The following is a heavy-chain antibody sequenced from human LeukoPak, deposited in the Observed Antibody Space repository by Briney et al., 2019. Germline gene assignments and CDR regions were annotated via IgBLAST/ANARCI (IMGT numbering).Heavy chain of an antibody. D-gene: IGHD3-16*01. J-gene: IGHJ4*02. CDR1: GGSFSGYY. CDR3: ARSTRGRHSAYFDY. Sequence: SETLSLTCAVYGGSFSGYYGSWVRQPPGKGLEWIGEINHSGSTSYNPSLKSRVTMSVDTSKNQISLKLTSVTAADTAVYYCARSTRGRHSAYFDYWGQGTLVTVSS. CDR2: INHSGST. V-gene: IGHV4-34*01.